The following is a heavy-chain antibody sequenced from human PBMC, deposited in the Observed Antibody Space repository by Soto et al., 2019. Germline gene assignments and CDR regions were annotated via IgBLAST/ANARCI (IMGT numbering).Heavy chain of an antibody. J-gene: IGHJ4*02. V-gene: IGHV3-23*01. CDR3: AKEDVVPPAMAGWVDRIHDY. Sequence: DVQLLESGGGLVQPGGSLRLSCAASGFTFSSCGMSWVRQAPGKGLEWVSAISGSGDSSYYADSVKGRFTISRDNSKSTLYLQMNSLGAEDTAVYYCAKEDVVPPAMAGWVDRIHDYWGQGTLVTVSS. CDR1: GFTFSSCG. CDR2: ISGSGDSS. D-gene: IGHD2-2*01.